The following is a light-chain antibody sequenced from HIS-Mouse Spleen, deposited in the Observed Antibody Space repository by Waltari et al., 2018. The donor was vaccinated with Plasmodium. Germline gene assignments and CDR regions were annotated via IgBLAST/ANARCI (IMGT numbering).Light chain of an antibody. J-gene: IGLJ3*02. V-gene: IGLV3-10*01. CDR3: YSTDSSGNHRV. CDR1: ALPKKY. Sequence: SYELTQPPSVSVSPGQTARITCSGDALPKKYAYWYQQESGQALVLGSYEDSKRPSGIPERFYGSSSGTMATWTISGAQVEDEADYYCYSTDSSGNHRVFGGGTKLTVL. CDR2: EDS.